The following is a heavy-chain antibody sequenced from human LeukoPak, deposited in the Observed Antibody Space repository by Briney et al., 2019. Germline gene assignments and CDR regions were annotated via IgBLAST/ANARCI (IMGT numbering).Heavy chain of an antibody. D-gene: IGHD4-23*01. CDR2: IYYSGST. CDR1: GGSISSSSYY. J-gene: IGHJ5*02. CDR3: ARDRGVGKFDP. V-gene: IGHV4-39*07. Sequence: SETLSLTCTVSGGSISSSSYYWGWIRQPPGKGLEWIGSIYYSGSTYYNPSLKSRVTISVDTSKNQFSLKLSSVTAADTAVYYCARDRGVGKFDPWGQGTLVTVSS.